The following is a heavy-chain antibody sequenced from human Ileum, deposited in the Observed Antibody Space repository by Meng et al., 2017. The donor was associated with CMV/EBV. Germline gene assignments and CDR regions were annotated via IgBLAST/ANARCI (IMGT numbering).Heavy chain of an antibody. CDR2: ISNSGSSI. V-gene: IGHV3-11*04. J-gene: IGHJ4*02. CDR3: ARRRDYFDS. CDR1: RFTFSDYF. Sequence: SLKISCAASRFTFSDYFMSWIRQAPGKGLEWLSYISNSGSSIYYADSVKGRFTISRDNAKNSLYLQMNSLRADDTAVYYCARRRDYFDSWGQGTLVTVSS.